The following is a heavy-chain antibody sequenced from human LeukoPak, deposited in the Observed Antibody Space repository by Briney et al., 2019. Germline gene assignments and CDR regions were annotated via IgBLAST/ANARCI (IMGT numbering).Heavy chain of an antibody. CDR3: ARASYNWNYAPAFAFDI. D-gene: IGHD1-7*01. J-gene: IGHJ3*02. CDR1: GGSFSGYY. CDR2: INHSGST. Sequence: SETLSLTCAVYGGSFSGYYWSWIRQPPGKGLEWIGEINHSGSTNYNPSLKSRVTISVDTSKNQFSLKLSSVTAADTAVYYCARASYNWNYAPAFAFDIWGQGTMVTVSS. V-gene: IGHV4-34*01.